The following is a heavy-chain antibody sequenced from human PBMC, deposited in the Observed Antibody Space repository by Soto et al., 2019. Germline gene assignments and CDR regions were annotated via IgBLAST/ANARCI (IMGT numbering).Heavy chain of an antibody. Sequence: QVQLVESGGGVVQPGRFLRLSCAASGFTFSSYAMHWVRQAPGKGLEWVAVISYDGSNKYYADSVKGRFTISRDNSKNTLYLQMNSLRAEDTAVYYCARDTHDYTYYGMDVWGQGTTVTVSS. CDR3: ARDTHDYTYYGMDV. D-gene: IGHD4-4*01. J-gene: IGHJ6*02. V-gene: IGHV3-30-3*01. CDR1: GFTFSSYA. CDR2: ISYDGSNK.